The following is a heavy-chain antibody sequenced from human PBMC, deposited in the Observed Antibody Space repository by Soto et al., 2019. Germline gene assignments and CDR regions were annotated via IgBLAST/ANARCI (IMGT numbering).Heavy chain of an antibody. CDR1: GFTFSDHL. J-gene: IGHJ3*01. CDR2: INPDNGNT. CDR3: ARDILSVGPRANAAFDV. D-gene: IGHD2-8*02. Sequence: QVQLVQSGAEVRKPGASVNISCRASGFTFSDHLINWVRKVPGQSLEWMGWINPDNGNTNYSQTFQGRVTISRHSSASIVYVEVSDLTSEDTAVFYCARDILSVGPRANAAFDVWGQGTMVTVSS. V-gene: IGHV1-3*01.